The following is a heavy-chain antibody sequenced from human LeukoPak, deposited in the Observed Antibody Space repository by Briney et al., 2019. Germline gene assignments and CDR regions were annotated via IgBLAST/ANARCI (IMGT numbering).Heavy chain of an antibody. CDR3: AKDGPRFLEWSPYFDY. V-gene: IGHV3-23*01. Sequence: GGSLRLSCAASGFTFSSYAMSWVRQAPGKGLEWVSAISGSGGSTYYADSVKGRFTISRDNSKNTLYLQMNSLRAEDTAVYYCAKDGPRFLEWSPYFDYWGQGTLVTVSS. D-gene: IGHD3-3*01. CDR1: GFTFSSYA. J-gene: IGHJ4*02. CDR2: ISGSGGST.